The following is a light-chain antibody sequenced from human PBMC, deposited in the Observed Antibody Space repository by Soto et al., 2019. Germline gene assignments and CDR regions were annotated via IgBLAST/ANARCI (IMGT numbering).Light chain of an antibody. Sequence: QSALTQPASVSGSPGQSITISCTGTSSDVGAYNYVSWYQQHPGKAPKLMIYDVSNRPSGVSNRFSGSKSGNTASLTISGLQAEDEADYSCSSYTTSSTYVLRTGTKVTVL. J-gene: IGLJ1*01. CDR1: SSDVGAYNY. CDR2: DVS. V-gene: IGLV2-14*03. CDR3: SSYTTSSTYV.